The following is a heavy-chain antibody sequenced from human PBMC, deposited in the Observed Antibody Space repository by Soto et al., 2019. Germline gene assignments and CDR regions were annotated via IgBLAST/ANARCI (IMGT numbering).Heavy chain of an antibody. CDR3: ARAVAPYLGTWFDP. Sequence: QLQLQESGSGLVKPSQTLSLTCAVSGGSISSGNSYAWSWIRQPPGNGLEWIGSISHTGRTSYNPYIKGRVTMSVDKSNNQFSLKLSSVTAEDMAVYYCARAVAPYLGTWFDPWGQGSLVLVSS. D-gene: IGHD3-16*01. CDR1: GGSISSGNSYA. J-gene: IGHJ5*02. CDR2: ISHTGRT. V-gene: IGHV4-30-2*01.